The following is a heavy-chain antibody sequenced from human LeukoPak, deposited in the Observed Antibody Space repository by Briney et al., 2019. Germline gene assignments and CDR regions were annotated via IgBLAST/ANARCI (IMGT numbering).Heavy chain of an antibody. D-gene: IGHD2-15*01. J-gene: IGHJ4*02. CDR1: GFTFSSYG. CDR2: ISYDGSSK. V-gene: IGHV3-30*18. Sequence: GGSLRLSCAASGFTFSSYGMHWVRQAPGKGLEWVAVISYDGSSKYFADSVKGRFAISRDNSKNTLYLQMNSLRAEDTAVYYCAKVAGVYYFDYWGQGTLVTVSS. CDR3: AKVAGVYYFDY.